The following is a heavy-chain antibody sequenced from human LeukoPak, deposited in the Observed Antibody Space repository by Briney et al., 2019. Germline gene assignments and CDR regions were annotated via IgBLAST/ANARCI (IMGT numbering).Heavy chain of an antibody. D-gene: IGHD2-15*01. J-gene: IGHJ4*02. Sequence: GGSLRLSCAASGFTFSSYAMSWVRQAPGKGLEWVSAISGSGGSTYYADSVKGRFTISRDNSKNTLYLQMNSLRAEDTAVYYCARAPVLYCSGGSCYVGEIDYWGQGTLVTVSS. CDR1: GFTFSSYA. CDR3: ARAPVLYCSGGSCYVGEIDY. V-gene: IGHV3-23*01. CDR2: ISGSGGST.